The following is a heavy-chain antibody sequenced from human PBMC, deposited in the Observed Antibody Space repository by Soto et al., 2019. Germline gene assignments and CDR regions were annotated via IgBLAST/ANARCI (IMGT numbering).Heavy chain of an antibody. CDR1: GYTFTTYG. CDR2: ISAHNGNT. D-gene: IGHD1-1*01. Sequence: QVHLVQSGAEVKQPGASVKVSCKGSGYTFTTYGITWVRQAPGQGLEWMGWISAHNGNTNYAQKLQGRVTVTRDTSTSTAYMELRSLRSDDTAVYYGARGRYGDYWGQGALVTVSS. V-gene: IGHV1-18*01. CDR3: ARGRYGDY. J-gene: IGHJ4*02.